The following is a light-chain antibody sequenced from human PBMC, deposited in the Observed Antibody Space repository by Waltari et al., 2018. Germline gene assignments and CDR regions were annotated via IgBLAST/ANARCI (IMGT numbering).Light chain of an antibody. CDR1: SSDGGGYNY. J-gene: IGLJ1*01. V-gene: IGLV2-11*01. CDR2: DVS. CDR3: CSYAGSYTFV. Sequence: QSALTQPRSVSGSPGQSVTISCTGTSSDGGGYNYVSWYQQHPGNAPKLMIYDVSKRPSGVPDRFSGSKSGNTASLTISGLQAEDEADYYCCSYAGSYTFVFGTGTKVTVL.